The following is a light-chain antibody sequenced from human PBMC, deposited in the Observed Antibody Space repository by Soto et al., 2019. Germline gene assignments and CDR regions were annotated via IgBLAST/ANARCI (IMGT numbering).Light chain of an antibody. CDR2: AAS. CDR1: QTISGF. V-gene: IGKV3-11*01. CDR3: QQRANWPPTWT. J-gene: IGKJ1*01. Sequence: EIVLTQSPATLSLSPGDRATLSCRTSQTISGFIAWYQHSPGQAPRLLIYAASSRATGIPARFSGSGSGTDFTLTISSLEPEDSAVYYCQQRANWPPTWTFGQGTKVEIK.